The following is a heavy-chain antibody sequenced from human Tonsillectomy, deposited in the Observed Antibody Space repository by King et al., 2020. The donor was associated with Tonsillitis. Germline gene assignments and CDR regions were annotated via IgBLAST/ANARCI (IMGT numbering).Heavy chain of an antibody. CDR1: GFTFSSYA. D-gene: IGHD3-16*02. CDR3: AKGYSIMITFGGVIGYSD. Sequence: QLVQSGGGLVQPGGSLRLSCAASGFTFSSYAMSWVRQAPGKGLEWVSAISGSGGSTYYADSVKGRFTISRDNSKNTLYLQMNSLRAEDTAVYYCAKGYSIMITFGGVIGYSDLGQGTLVTVSS. V-gene: IGHV3-23*04. J-gene: IGHJ4*02. CDR2: ISGSGGST.